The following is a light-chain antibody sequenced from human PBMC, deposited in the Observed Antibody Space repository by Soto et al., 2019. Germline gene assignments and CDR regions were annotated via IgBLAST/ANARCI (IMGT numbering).Light chain of an antibody. CDR3: QSDDSSLSGYV. J-gene: IGLJ1*01. CDR2: GNS. CDR1: SSNIGAGYD. V-gene: IGLV1-40*01. Sequence: QSVLTQPPSVSGAPGQRVTISCTGSSSNIGAGYDVHWYQQLPGTAPKLLIYGNSNRPSGVPDRFSGSKSGPSASLAITGLQAEDEADYYCQSDDSSLSGYVFGTGTKLTVL.